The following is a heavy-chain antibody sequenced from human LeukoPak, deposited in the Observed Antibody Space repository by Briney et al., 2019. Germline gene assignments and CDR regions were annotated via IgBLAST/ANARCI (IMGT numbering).Heavy chain of an antibody. Sequence: SETLSLTCTVSSGSLGSYYWNWLRQPAGKGLEWIGHIYTSGSTNYNPSLKSRVTMSVDTSKNQFSLKLNSMTAADTAFYYCAREYSSSSGKALDYWGQGTLVTVSS. CDR1: SGSLGSYY. J-gene: IGHJ4*02. V-gene: IGHV4-4*07. CDR2: IYTSGST. D-gene: IGHD6-6*01. CDR3: AREYSSSSGKALDY.